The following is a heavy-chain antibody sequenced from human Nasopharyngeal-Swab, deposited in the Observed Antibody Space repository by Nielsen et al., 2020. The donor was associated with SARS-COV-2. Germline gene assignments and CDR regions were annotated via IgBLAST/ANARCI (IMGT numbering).Heavy chain of an antibody. V-gene: IGHV3-30*18. J-gene: IGHJ6*03. CDR1: GFTFSSYG. Sequence: GGSLRLSCAASGFTFSSYGMHWVRQAPGKGLEWVAVISYDGSNKYYADSVKGRFTISRDNSKNTLYLQMNSLRAEDTAVYYCAKTLYSSGWPDYYYYYYMDVWGKGTTVTVSS. D-gene: IGHD6-19*01. CDR2: ISYDGSNK. CDR3: AKTLYSSGWPDYYYYYYMDV.